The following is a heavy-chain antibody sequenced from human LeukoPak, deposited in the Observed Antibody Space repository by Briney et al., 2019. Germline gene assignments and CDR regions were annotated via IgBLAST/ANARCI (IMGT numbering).Heavy chain of an antibody. J-gene: IGHJ4*02. Sequence: SETLSLTCTVYGDSIRRDNYYWGWIRQPPGKGLEWMGSIYYSGSTYYNPSLKSRVSISVDPSKSQFSLKLTSVTAADTAVYYCATHPLLDYWGQGSLVTVSS. V-gene: IGHV4-39*01. CDR1: GDSIRRDNYY. CDR3: ATHPLLDY. CDR2: IYYSGST. D-gene: IGHD3-16*02.